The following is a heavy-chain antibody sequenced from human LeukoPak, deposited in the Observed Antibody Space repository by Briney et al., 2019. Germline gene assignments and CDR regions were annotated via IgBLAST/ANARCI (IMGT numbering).Heavy chain of an antibody. D-gene: IGHD6-19*01. CDR2: IYYSGST. Sequence: SETLSLTCTVSGGSISSYYWGWIRQPPGKGLEWIGSIYYSGSTYYNPSLRSRVTISVDTSKNQFSLKLSSVTAADTAVYYCAREFPDTVAGTPARFDYWGQGTLVTVSS. CDR1: GGSISSYY. CDR3: AREFPDTVAGTPARFDY. J-gene: IGHJ4*02. V-gene: IGHV4-39*07.